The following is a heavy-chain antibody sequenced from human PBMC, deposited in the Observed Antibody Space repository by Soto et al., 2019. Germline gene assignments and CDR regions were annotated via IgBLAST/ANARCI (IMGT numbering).Heavy chain of an antibody. CDR2: IGGAGSNI. CDR1: GFIFSEYA. J-gene: IGHJ3*02. Sequence: EVQLLESGGGLVQPGGSLRLSCAASGFIFSEYAMTWVRQAPGKGLEWVSVIGGAGSNIHYADSVEGRFTVSRDDSKNTLYLRMDSLRVEDTAVYYCAKDVVSRNGVYDPFDIWGPGTKVTVSS. V-gene: IGHV3-23*01. D-gene: IGHD2-8*01. CDR3: AKDVVSRNGVYDPFDI.